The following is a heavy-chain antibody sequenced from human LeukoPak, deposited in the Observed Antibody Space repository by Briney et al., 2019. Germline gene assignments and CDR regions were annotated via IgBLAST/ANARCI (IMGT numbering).Heavy chain of an antibody. D-gene: IGHD3-10*01. CDR3: FGESHYYGMDV. J-gene: IGHJ6*04. CDR2: ISTSGSTI. Sequence: PGGALRLSCVASGFPFSSYEMNWVRQAPGKGLEWVSYISTSGSTIYYADSVKGRFTISRDNAKNSLYLQMNSLRAEDTAVYYGFGESHYYGMDVWGKGTTVTVSS. V-gene: IGHV3-48*03. CDR1: GFPFSSYE.